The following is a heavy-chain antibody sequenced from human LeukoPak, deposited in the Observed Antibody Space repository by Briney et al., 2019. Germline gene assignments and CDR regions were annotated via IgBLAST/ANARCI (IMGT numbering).Heavy chain of an antibody. CDR3: ARDVGRSYDLDY. CDR1: GYTFTSYG. J-gene: IGHJ4*02. CDR2: ISAYNGNT. Sequence: ASVKVSCKASGYTFTSYGISWVRQAPGQGLEWMGWISAYNGNTDYAQSLQGRVTMTIDTSMSTVYMERSLRSDDTAVYYCARDVGRSYDLDYWGQGTLVTVSS. D-gene: IGHD3-16*01. V-gene: IGHV1-18*01.